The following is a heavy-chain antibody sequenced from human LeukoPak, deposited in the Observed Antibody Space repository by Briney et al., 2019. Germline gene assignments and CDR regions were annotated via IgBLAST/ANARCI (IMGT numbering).Heavy chain of an antibody. D-gene: IGHD3-22*01. CDR1: VYTFTSYG. CDR2: ISAYNGNT. CDR3: ARVQYYYDSSGYFGY. J-gene: IGHJ4*02. V-gene: IGHV1-18*01. Sequence: ASVKVSCKASVYTFTSYGISWVRQAPGQGLEWMGWISAYNGNTNYAQKLQGSVTMTTDTSTSTAYMELRSLRSDDTAVYCCARVQYYYDSSGYFGYWGRGTLVTVSS.